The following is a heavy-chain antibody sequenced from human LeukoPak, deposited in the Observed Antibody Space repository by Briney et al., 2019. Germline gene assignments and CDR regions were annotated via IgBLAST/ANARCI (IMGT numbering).Heavy chain of an antibody. Sequence: ASVKVSCKASGYIFTNYYIHWVRQAPGQGLEWMGIINPSGGSTSYAQKFQGRVTMTRDMSATTVYMELSSLRSEDSAVYYCARDPVVTTVTGSSWFDPWGQGTLVTVSS. CDR2: INPSGGST. D-gene: IGHD4-23*01. CDR1: GYIFTNYY. V-gene: IGHV1-46*01. J-gene: IGHJ5*02. CDR3: ARDPVVTTVTGSSWFDP.